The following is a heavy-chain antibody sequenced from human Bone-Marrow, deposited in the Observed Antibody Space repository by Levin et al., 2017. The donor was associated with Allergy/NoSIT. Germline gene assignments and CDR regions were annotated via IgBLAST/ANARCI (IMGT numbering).Heavy chain of an antibody. V-gene: IGHV3-30*04. Sequence: SCAASGFTFSVYAMHWVRQAPGKGLEWVAVTSYDGSNIYYADSVKGRFTISRDNSKNTLYLQMNSLRTEDTAMYYCARTTYYYESGPLFWGQGTLVTVSS. J-gene: IGHJ4*02. CDR1: GFTFSVYA. D-gene: IGHD3-22*01. CDR2: TSYDGSNI. CDR3: ARTTYYYESGPLF.